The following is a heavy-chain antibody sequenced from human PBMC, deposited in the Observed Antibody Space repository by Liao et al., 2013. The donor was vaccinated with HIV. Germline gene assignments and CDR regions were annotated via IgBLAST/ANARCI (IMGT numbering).Heavy chain of an antibody. CDR3: ARDRNPAGYYYMDV. CDR1: GGSISSWY. V-gene: IGHV4-4*07. Sequence: QVQLQESGPGLVKPSETLSLTCTVSGGSISSWYWSWIRQPAGKGLEWIGRIYTSGSTSYNPSLKSRVTMSVDTSKNQFSLKLSSVTAADTALYYCARDRNPAGYYYMDVWGKGTTVTVSS. CDR2: IYTSGST. D-gene: IGHD1-14*01. J-gene: IGHJ6*03.